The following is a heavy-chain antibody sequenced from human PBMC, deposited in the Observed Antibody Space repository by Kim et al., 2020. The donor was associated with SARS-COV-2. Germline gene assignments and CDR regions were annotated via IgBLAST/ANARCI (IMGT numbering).Heavy chain of an antibody. CDR1: GGSFSGYY. J-gene: IGHJ4*02. Sequence: SETLSLTCAVYGGSFSGYYWSWIRQPPGKGLEWIGEINHSGSTNYNPSLKSRVTISVDTSKNQFSLKLSSVTAADTAVYYCARDPGIAAAGTGDYWGQGTLVTVSS. CDR2: INHSGST. V-gene: IGHV4-34*01. CDR3: ARDPGIAAAGTGDY. D-gene: IGHD6-13*01.